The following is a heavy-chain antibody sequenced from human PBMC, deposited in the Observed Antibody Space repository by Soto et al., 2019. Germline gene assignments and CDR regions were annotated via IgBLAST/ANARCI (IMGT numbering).Heavy chain of an antibody. V-gene: IGHV3-7*03. J-gene: IGHJ4*02. Sequence: LRRSCAASGFTFSNYGMSWVRQAPGKGLEWVANIKQDGSEKYYVDSVKGRFTISRDNAKNSLYLQMNSLRAEDTAVYYCARDFKYWGQGTLVTVSS. CDR1: GFTFSNYG. CDR2: IKQDGSEK. CDR3: ARDFKY.